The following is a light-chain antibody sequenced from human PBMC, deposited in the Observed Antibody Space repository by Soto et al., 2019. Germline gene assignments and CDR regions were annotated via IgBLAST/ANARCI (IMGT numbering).Light chain of an antibody. CDR2: DAS. CDR1: QSVSSY. V-gene: IGKV3-11*01. CDR3: QQRSNWPPEST. Sequence: EIVLTQSPATLSLSPAERATLSCRASQSVSSYLAWYQQKPGQTPRLLIYDASNRATGIPARFSGSGSGTDFTLTIGSLESEDFAVYYCQQRSNWPPESTFGRGTRLEIK. J-gene: IGKJ5*01.